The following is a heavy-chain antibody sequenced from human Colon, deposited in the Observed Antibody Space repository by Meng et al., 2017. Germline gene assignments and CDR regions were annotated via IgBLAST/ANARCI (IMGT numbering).Heavy chain of an antibody. D-gene: IGHD3-3*01. CDR1: GGSFSGYY. V-gene: IGHV4-34*01. CDR3: ARVRFKVPFDY. Sequence: QLQLQESGPGLVKPSETLSLTCAVYGGSFSGYYWSWIRQPPGKGLEWIGEINHSGSTNYNPSLKSRVTISVDTSKNQFSLKLSSVTAADTAVYYCARVRFKVPFDYWGQGTLVTVSS. CDR2: INHSGST. J-gene: IGHJ4*02.